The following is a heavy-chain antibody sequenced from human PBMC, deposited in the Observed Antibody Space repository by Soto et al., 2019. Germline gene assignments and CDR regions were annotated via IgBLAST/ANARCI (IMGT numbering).Heavy chain of an antibody. CDR1: GFSLSTSGVG. CDR3: AYLPCSGGSCYWFSFSGMDV. V-gene: IGHV2-5*02. D-gene: IGHD2-15*01. CDR2: IYWDDDK. Sequence: QITLKESGPTLVKPTQTLTLTCTFSGFSLSTSGVGVAWIRQPPGKALEWLALIYWDDDKRYRPSLESRLTITKDTSKIQVVLTMSNMDSVDTATYYCAYLPCSGGSCYWFSFSGMDVWCQGTTVTVSS. J-gene: IGHJ6*02.